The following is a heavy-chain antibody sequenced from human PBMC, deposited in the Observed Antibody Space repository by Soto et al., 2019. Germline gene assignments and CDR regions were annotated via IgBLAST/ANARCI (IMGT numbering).Heavy chain of an antibody. CDR2: IYWDDDK. D-gene: IGHD4-17*01. J-gene: IGHJ3*01. CDR3: AHGLRLMATWDYGAFDF. Sequence: QITLKESGPTLVTPTQTLTLTCTFSGFSLTTNGVGVGWVRHPPGEAPEWRALIYWDDDKRYSPSLKSRLTITKDTSRTQVVLTITNVDPVDSATYFGAHGLRLMATWDYGAFDFWGRVAMVIVSS. V-gene: IGHV2-5*02. CDR1: GFSLTTNGVG.